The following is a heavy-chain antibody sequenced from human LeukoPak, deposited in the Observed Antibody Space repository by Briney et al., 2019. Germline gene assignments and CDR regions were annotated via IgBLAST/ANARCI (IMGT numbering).Heavy chain of an antibody. CDR2: IYYSGST. V-gene: IGHV4-59*01. Sequence: SETLSLTCTVSGGSIGDYYWSWIRQPPGKGLEWIGYIYYSGSTNYNPSLKSRVTISVDTSKNQFSLKLSSVTAADTAVYYCARGLALYYFDYWGQGTLVTVSS. J-gene: IGHJ4*02. CDR1: GGSIGDYY. CDR3: ARGLALYYFDY.